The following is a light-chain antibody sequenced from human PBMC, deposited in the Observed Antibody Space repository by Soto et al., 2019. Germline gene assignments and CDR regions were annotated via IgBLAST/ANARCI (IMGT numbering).Light chain of an antibody. J-gene: IGKJ1*01. Sequence: EIVLTQSPGTLSLSPGDRATLSCRASQTVSSNCLAWYQQNPGQAPRVLIYGASSRAAGIPDRFSGSGSGTDFTLTISKLEPEDFAVYYCQQCRNSPPTWTFGLGTKVEIK. CDR3: QQCRNSPPTWT. V-gene: IGKV3-20*01. CDR2: GAS. CDR1: QTVSSNC.